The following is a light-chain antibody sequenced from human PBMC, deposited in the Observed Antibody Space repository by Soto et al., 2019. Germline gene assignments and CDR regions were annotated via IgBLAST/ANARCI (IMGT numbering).Light chain of an antibody. CDR2: GAS. J-gene: IGKJ1*01. Sequence: EIVLRQSPATLSLSPGERATLSCRASQSVSSNLAWYQQKPGQAPRLLIYGASTRATGIPARFSGSGSGTEFTLTISSLQSEDFAVYYCQQYNNWPWTFGQGTKVDIK. V-gene: IGKV3-15*01. CDR3: QQYNNWPWT. CDR1: QSVSSN.